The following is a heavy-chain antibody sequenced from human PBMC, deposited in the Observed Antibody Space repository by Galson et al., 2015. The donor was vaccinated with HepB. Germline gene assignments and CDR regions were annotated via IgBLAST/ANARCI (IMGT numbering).Heavy chain of an antibody. V-gene: IGHV6-1*01. Sequence: CAISGDSVSSNSAAWNWIRQSPSRGLEWLGRTYYRSKWYNDYAVSVKSRITINPDTSKNQFSLQLNSVTPEDTAVYYCARYYCSSTSCYTDPHAFDIWGHGTMATVAS. CDR3: ARYYCSSTSCYTDPHAFDI. CDR2: TYYRSKWYN. J-gene: IGHJ3*02. CDR1: GDSVSSNSAA. D-gene: IGHD2-2*02.